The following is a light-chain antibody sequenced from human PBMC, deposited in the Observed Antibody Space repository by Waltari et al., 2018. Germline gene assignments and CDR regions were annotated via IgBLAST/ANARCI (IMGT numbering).Light chain of an antibody. CDR1: SSDVGGFNF. CDR3: SSYTASPPHVV. J-gene: IGLJ2*01. V-gene: IGLV2-14*03. CDR2: DVF. Sequence: QSALTQPASVSGSPGQSISISCTGISSDVGGFNFVSWYQQHPGKAPKLMIYDVFNRPAAVSTRFAGSKSGNAASLAISGLQAEDEAVYYCSSYTASPPHVVFGGGTKVTVL.